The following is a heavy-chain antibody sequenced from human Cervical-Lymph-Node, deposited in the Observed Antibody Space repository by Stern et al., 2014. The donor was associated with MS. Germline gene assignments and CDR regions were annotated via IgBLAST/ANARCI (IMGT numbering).Heavy chain of an antibody. CDR3: ARGGEFSDSPQTLY. Sequence: VQLVESGGGVVQPGRSLRLSCAASGFTFSSYGMHWVRQAPGKGLEWVAVIRYDGSNKYYADSVKGRFTISRDNSKNTLYLQMNSLGAEDTAVYYCARGGEFSDSPQTLYWGQGALVTVSS. CDR1: GFTFSSYG. CDR2: IRYDGSNK. D-gene: IGHD2-21*02. V-gene: IGHV3-33*01. J-gene: IGHJ4*02.